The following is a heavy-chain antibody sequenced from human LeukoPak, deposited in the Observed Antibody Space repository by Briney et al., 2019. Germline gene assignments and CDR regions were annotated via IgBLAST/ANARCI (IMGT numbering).Heavy chain of an antibody. V-gene: IGHV3-30*02. Sequence: GGSLRLSCAASGFTFSSYGMHWVRQAPGKGLEWVAFIRYDGSNKYYADSVKGRFTISRDNSKNTLYLQMNSLRAEDTAVYYCTRDRSSLSEETDYWGQGTLVTVSS. CDR2: IRYDGSNK. D-gene: IGHD2-2*01. CDR1: GFTFSSYG. J-gene: IGHJ4*02. CDR3: TRDRSSLSEETDY.